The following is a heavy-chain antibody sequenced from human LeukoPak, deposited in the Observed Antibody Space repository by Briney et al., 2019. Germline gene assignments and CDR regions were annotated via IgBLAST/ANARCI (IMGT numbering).Heavy chain of an antibody. CDR2: ISYSSSLT. CDR1: GFTFSSFG. D-gene: IGHD3-10*01. CDR3: AKVIRGGYGMDV. Sequence: GGSLRLSCAASGFTFSSFGMNWVRPAPGKGLEWVSYISYSSSLTDYADSVKGRFTISRDNAKNSLSLQLNSLRDEDTAVYFCAKVIRGGYGMDVWGQGTTVTVSS. V-gene: IGHV3-48*02. J-gene: IGHJ6*02.